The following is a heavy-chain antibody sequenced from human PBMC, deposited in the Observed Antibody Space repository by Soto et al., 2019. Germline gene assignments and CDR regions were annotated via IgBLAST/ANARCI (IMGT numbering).Heavy chain of an antibody. V-gene: IGHV4-39*02. D-gene: IGHD1-7*01. CDR2: IHYSGRT. CDR3: ARYTPEKTGTSPFDY. Sequence: SETLSLTCTVSGASIISRTYLWGWIRQPPGRGLEWIGSIHYSGRTYHNPSLKSRVTISADTSKNHFSLKLSAVTAADTAVYYCARYTPEKTGTSPFDYWGQGTLVTAPQ. J-gene: IGHJ4*02. CDR1: GASIISRTYL.